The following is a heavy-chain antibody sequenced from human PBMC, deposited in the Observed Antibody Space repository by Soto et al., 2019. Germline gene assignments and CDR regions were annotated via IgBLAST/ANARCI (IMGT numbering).Heavy chain of an antibody. J-gene: IGHJ4*02. CDR2: INAGNGNT. V-gene: IGHV1-3*01. CDR1: GYTFTSYA. Sequence: ASVKVSCKASGYTFTSYAMHWVRQAPGQRLEWMGWINAGNGNTKYSQKFQGRVTITRDTSASTAYMELSSLRSEDTAVYYCARDRIGGYGSGYFDCWGQGTLVTVSS. D-gene: IGHD5-12*01. CDR3: ARDRIGGYGSGYFDC.